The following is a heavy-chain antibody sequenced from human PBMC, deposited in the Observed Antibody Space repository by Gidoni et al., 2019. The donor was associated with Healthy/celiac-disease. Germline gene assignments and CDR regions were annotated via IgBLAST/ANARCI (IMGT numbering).Heavy chain of an antibody. J-gene: IGHJ4*02. CDR3: ARDPPSSGGYDSY. Sequence: QVQLVQSGAEVKKPGSSVKVSCKASGGTFSSYTISWVRQAPGQGLEWMGRIIPILGIANYAQKFQGRVTITADKSTSTAYMELSSLRSEDTAVYYCARDPPSSGGYDSYWGQGTLVTVSS. CDR1: GGTFSSYT. CDR2: IIPILGIA. V-gene: IGHV1-69*08. D-gene: IGHD5-12*01.